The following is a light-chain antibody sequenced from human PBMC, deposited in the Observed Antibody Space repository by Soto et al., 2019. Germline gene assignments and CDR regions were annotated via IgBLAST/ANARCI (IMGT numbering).Light chain of an antibody. J-gene: IGKJ2*01. CDR1: QSVSSN. CDR2: GAS. Sequence: EIVMTQSPGTLSVSPGERATLSCWASQSVSSNLAWYQQKPGQAPRLLIYGASTRATGIPARFSGSGSGTEFTLTISSLQSEDFAVYYCQQYNNWPPGTLGQGTKLEIK. V-gene: IGKV3-15*01. CDR3: QQYNNWPPGT.